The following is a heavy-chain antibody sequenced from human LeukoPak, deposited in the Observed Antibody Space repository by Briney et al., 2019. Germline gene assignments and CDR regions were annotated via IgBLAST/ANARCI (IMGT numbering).Heavy chain of an antibody. V-gene: IGHV4-34*01. D-gene: IGHD5-24*01. CDR3: ARGATISETGYFDF. CDR2: IDHRGDT. J-gene: IGHJ4*03. Sequence: SETLSLTCAVYGGSFSCYYWCWIRQSPGKGLEWIAEIDHRGDTNYNPSVKSRVTISVDTSKNQFSLKMRSLSAADTALYYCARGATISETGYFDFWGQGTLVTVSS. CDR1: GGSFSCYY.